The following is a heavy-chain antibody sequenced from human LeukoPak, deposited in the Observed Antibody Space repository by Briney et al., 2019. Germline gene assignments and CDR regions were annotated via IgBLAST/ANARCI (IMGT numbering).Heavy chain of an antibody. Sequence: GGSLRLSCAASGFTFSSYSMNWVRQAPGKGLEWVSSISISSSYIYYADSVKGRFTISRDNAKNSLYLQMNHLRAEDTALYHCARNNYYYDSSGYYYESNFDYWGQGTLVTVSS. J-gene: IGHJ4*02. CDR3: ARNNYYYDSSGYYYESNFDY. V-gene: IGHV3-21*04. D-gene: IGHD3-22*01. CDR2: ISISSSYI. CDR1: GFTFSSYS.